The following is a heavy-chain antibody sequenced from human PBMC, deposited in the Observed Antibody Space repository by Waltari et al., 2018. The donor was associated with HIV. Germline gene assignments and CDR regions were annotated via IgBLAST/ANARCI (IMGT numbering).Heavy chain of an antibody. Sequence: EVQLVESGGGLVDPGGSLRLSCAASGFTFADAWMNWVRQAPGKGLEWVARIKGKTDAGTRDFAAPVKGRFSISRNYLKNTVDLQMNNLKTEDTALYYCAAGTGRSDFDYWGQGTLVTVSS. CDR2: IKGKTDAGTR. CDR1: GFTFADAW. V-gene: IGHV3-15*01. J-gene: IGHJ4*02. D-gene: IGHD7-27*01. CDR3: AAGTGRSDFDY.